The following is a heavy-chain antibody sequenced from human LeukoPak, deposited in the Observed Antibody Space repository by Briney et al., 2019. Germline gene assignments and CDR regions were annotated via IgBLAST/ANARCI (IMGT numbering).Heavy chain of an antibody. CDR1: GGSISSSSYY. D-gene: IGHD3-22*01. Sequence: SETLSLTCTVSGGSISSSSYYWGWIRQPPGKGLEWIVSIYYSGSTYYNPSLKSRVTISVDTSKNQFSLKLSSVTAADTAVYYCARRKKYYYDSSGYPAGGWFDPWGQGTLVTVSS. CDR3: ARRKKYYYDSSGYPAGGWFDP. J-gene: IGHJ5*02. V-gene: IGHV4-39*01. CDR2: IYYSGST.